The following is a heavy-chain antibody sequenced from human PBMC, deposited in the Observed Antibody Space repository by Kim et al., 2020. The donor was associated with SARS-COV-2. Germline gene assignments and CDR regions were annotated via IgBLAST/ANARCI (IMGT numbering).Heavy chain of an antibody. V-gene: IGHV1-3*01. J-gene: IGHJ3*02. CDR3: ASCVLLWFGELAFDI. D-gene: IGHD3-10*01. Sequence: ASVKVSCKASGYTFTSYAMHWVRQAPGQRLEWMGWINAGNGNTKYSQKFQGRVTITRDTSASTAYMELSSLRSEDTAVYYCASCVLLWFGELAFDIWGQGTMVTVSS. CDR1: GYTFTSYA. CDR2: INAGNGNT.